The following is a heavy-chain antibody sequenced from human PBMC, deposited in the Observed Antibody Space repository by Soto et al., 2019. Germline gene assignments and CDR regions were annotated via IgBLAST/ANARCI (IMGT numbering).Heavy chain of an antibody. Sequence: QVQLVESGGGMVQPGRSLRLSSAASGFTFSSYAMHWVRQAPGKGLEWVAVISYDGSNKYYADSVKGRFTISRDNSKNTLYLQMNSLRAEHTAVYYCARDPLWGTAMVLWYFDLWGRGTLVTVSS. CDR1: GFTFSSYA. CDR3: ARDPLWGTAMVLWYFDL. D-gene: IGHD5-18*01. CDR2: ISYDGSNK. V-gene: IGHV3-30-3*01. J-gene: IGHJ2*01.